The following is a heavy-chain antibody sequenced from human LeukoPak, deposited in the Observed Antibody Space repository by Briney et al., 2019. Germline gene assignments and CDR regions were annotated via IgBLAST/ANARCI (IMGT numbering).Heavy chain of an antibody. Sequence: GGSLRLSCAASGFTFSDYYMSWIRQAPGKGMEWVSYISSSGSTIYYADSVKGPFTISRDNAKNSLYLQMNSLRAEDTAVYYCAREVTRPYYFDYWGQGTLVTVSS. V-gene: IGHV3-11*01. CDR2: ISSSGSTI. J-gene: IGHJ4*02. CDR1: GFTFSDYY. CDR3: AREVTRPYYFDY.